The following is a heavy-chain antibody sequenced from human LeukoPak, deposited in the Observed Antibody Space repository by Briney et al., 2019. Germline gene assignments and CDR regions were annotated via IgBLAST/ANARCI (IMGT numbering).Heavy chain of an antibody. J-gene: IGHJ4*02. CDR3: ARGGYTGYDYDY. D-gene: IGHD5-12*01. CDR1: GFTFSTYE. CDR2: ISGSGGAI. Sequence: GGSLRLSCAASGFTFSTYEMNWVRQAPGKGLEWVSHISGSGGAIYYADSVKGRFTISRDNAKNSLYLQMNSLRAEDTAVYYCARGGYTGYDYDYWGQGTLVTVSS. V-gene: IGHV3-48*03.